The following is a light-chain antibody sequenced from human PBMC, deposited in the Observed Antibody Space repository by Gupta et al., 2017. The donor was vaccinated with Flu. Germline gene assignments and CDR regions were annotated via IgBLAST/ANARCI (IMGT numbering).Light chain of an antibody. CDR2: EVS. J-gene: IGLJ2*01. CDR1: SSDVGGYNY. V-gene: IGLV2-14*01. CDR3: SSYTSSSTRV. Sequence: CALTQPASVSGSPGQSITISCHGTSSDVGGYNYVSWYPQHPGKAPKLMIYEVSNRPSGVSNRFSGSKSGNTASLTISGLQAEDEADYYCSSYTSSSTRVFGGGTKLTVL.